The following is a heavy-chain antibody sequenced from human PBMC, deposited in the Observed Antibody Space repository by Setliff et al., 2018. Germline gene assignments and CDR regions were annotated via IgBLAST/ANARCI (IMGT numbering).Heavy chain of an antibody. CDR2: ISSSSSTI. D-gene: IGHD5-18*01. J-gene: IGHJ4*02. CDR3: ARPVDTAMVSPFDY. Sequence: GGSLRLSCAASGFTFSSYSMNWVRQAPGKGLEWVSYISSSSSTIYYADSVKGRFTISRDNAKNSLYLQMNSLRAEDTAVYYCARPVDTAMVSPFDYWGQGTLVTAPQ. CDR1: GFTFSSYS. V-gene: IGHV3-48*01.